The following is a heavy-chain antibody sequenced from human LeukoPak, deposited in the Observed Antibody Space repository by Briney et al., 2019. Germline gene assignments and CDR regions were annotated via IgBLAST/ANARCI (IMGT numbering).Heavy chain of an antibody. D-gene: IGHD6-13*01. CDR3: AREVGYSSSWYFDY. Sequence: ASVKVSCKASGYTFTGYYMHWVRQAPGQGLEWMGWINPNSGGTNYAQKFQGWVTMTRDTSISTAYMELSRLRSDDTAVYYCAREVGYSSSWYFDYWGQGTLVTVSS. CDR1: GYTFTGYY. J-gene: IGHJ4*02. CDR2: INPNSGGT. V-gene: IGHV1-2*04.